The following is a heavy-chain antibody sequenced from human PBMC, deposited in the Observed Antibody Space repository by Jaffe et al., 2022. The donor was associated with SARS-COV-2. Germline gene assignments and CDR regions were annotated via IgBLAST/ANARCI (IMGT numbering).Heavy chain of an antibody. CDR3: ARSNTAMVFFYGMDV. CDR1: GFTFNDYA. CDR2: ISWNSGSI. V-gene: IGHV3-9*01. J-gene: IGHJ6*02. Sequence: EVQLVESGGGLVQPGRSLRLSCVASGFTFNDYAMHWVRQAPGKGLEWVSGISWNSGSIVYADSVKGRFTISRDNAKNSLYLQMNSLRAEDTALYYCARSNTAMVFFYGMDVWGQGTTVTVSS. D-gene: IGHD5-18*01.